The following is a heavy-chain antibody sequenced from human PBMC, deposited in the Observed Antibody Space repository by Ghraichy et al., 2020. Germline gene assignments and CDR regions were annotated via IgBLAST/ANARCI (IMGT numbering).Heavy chain of an antibody. D-gene: IGHD5-18*01. CDR1: GFTFISYA. J-gene: IGHJ4*02. CDR3: ASGYSYGGPY. V-gene: IGHV3-23*01. CDR2: ISGSGGNT. Sequence: GGSLRLSCTASGFTFISYAMSWVRQAPGKGLEWVSAISGSGGNTYYADSVKGRFTISRDNSRNTLYLQMNSLRAEDTAVYYCASGYSYGGPYWGQGTLVTVSS.